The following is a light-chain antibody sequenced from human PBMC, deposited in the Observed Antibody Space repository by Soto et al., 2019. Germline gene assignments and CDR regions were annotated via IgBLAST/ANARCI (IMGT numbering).Light chain of an antibody. J-gene: IGKJ4*01. Sequence: DIQMTQSPSSVSASVGDRVTNTCRASQSISSWLAWYQQKPGKAPKLLIYAASILQNGVPPRIGGCGSGTDFTLTISSLEPEDSATYYSQQGNSSSITLGGGTQVEIK. CDR1: QSISSW. V-gene: IGKV1-12*01. CDR2: AAS. CDR3: QQGNSSSIT.